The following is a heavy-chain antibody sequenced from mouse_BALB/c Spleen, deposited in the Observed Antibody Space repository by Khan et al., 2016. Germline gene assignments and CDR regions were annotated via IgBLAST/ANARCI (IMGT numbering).Heavy chain of an antibody. CDR3: ARSPYDYDVGFAY. CDR2: IDPANGNT. J-gene: IGHJ3*01. V-gene: IGHV14-3*02. D-gene: IGHD2-4*01. CDR1: GFNIKDTY. Sequence: IQLVQSGAELVKPGASVKLSCTASGFNIKDTYMHWVKQRPEQGLEWIGRIDPANGNTKYDPKFQGKATITADTSSNTAYLQLSSLTSEDTAVYDCARSPYDYDVGFAYWGQGTLVTVSA.